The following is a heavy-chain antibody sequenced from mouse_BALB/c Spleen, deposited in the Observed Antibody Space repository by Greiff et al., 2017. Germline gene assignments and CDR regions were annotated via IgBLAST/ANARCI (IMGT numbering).Heavy chain of an antibody. Sequence: QVQLQQSGAELVRPGVSVKISCKGSGYTFTDYAMHWVKQSHAKSLEWIGVISTYYGDASYNQKFKGKATMTVDKSSSTAYMELARLTSEDSAIYYCARDYGSRYYFDYWGQGTTLTVSS. CDR1: GYTFTDYA. CDR3: ARDYGSRYYFDY. D-gene: IGHD1-1*01. J-gene: IGHJ2*01. V-gene: IGHV1S137*01. CDR2: ISTYYGDA.